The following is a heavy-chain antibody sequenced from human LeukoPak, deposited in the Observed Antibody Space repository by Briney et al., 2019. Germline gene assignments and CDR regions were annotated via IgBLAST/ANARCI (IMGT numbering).Heavy chain of an antibody. CDR1: GXTFSSYS. V-gene: IGHV3-21*01. CDR3: ARSAQLLLFDY. Sequence: TGGSLRLSCAASGXTFSSYSMNWVRQAPGKGLEWVSSISSSSSYIYYADSVKGRFTISRDNAKNSLYLQMNSLRAEDTAVYYCARSAQLLLFDYWGQGTLVTVSS. CDR2: ISSSSSYI. J-gene: IGHJ4*02. D-gene: IGHD2-2*01.